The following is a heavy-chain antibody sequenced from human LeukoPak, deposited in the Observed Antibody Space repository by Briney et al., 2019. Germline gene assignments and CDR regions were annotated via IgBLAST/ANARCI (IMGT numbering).Heavy chain of an antibody. V-gene: IGHV3-23*01. CDR1: GFTFSSYS. CDR3: AKLSDSSGDCIAEYFQH. J-gene: IGHJ1*01. D-gene: IGHD3-22*01. Sequence: GGSLRLSCAASGFTFSSYSMSWVRQAPGKGLEWVSGISGSGGSTYYADSVKGRFTISRDNSNNTLYLQMNSLRAEDTAVYYCAKLSDSSGDCIAEYFQHWDQGTLVTVSS. CDR2: ISGSGGST.